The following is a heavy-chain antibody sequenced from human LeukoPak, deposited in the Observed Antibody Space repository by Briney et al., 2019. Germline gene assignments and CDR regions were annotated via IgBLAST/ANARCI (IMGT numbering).Heavy chain of an antibody. Sequence: PSGGSLRPSCAASGFTFDDYGMSWVRQAPGKGLEWVSGINWNGGSTGYADSVKGRFTISRDNAKNSLYLQMNSLRAEDTALYYCARARGGSSDYYYYMDVWGKGTTVTVSS. V-gene: IGHV3-20*04. D-gene: IGHD6-13*01. CDR3: ARARGGSSDYYYYMDV. CDR2: INWNGGST. CDR1: GFTFDDYG. J-gene: IGHJ6*03.